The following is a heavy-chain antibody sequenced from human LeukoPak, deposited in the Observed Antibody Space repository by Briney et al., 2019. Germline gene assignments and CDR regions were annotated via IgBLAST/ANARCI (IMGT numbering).Heavy chain of an antibody. J-gene: IGHJ4*02. Sequence: PGGSLRLSCAASGFTFSDYYMSWIRQAPGKGLEGISYISSSSSYTNYADSLKGRFTISRDNAKSSLYLQMNSLRAEDTAVYYCASVVAVTLYYFGYWGQGTLV. V-gene: IGHV3-11*06. D-gene: IGHD2-21*02. CDR3: ASVVAVTLYYFGY. CDR2: ISSSSSYT. CDR1: GFTFSDYY.